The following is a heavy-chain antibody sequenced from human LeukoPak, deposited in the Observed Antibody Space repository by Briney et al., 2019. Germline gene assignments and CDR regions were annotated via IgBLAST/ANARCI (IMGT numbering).Heavy chain of an antibody. D-gene: IGHD3-10*01. CDR3: AREKTGYGSGSYYNRYYYMDV. CDR1: GYTFTSYD. V-gene: IGHV1-8*01. Sequence: GASVKVSCKASGYTFTSYDINWVRQATGQGLEWMGWMNPNSGNTGYAQKFQGRVTMTRNTSISTAYMELSSLRSEDTAVYYCAREKTGYGSGSYYNRYYYMDVWGKGTTVTISS. CDR2: MNPNSGNT. J-gene: IGHJ6*03.